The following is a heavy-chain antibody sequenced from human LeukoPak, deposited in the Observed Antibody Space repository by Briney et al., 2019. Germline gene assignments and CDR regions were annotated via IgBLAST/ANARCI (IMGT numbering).Heavy chain of an antibody. D-gene: IGHD2-15*01. Sequence: PSETLSLTCTVSGGSISSSSYYWAWIRQPPGKGLEWIGSIHYSGSTYYNPSLQSRVTISIDTSKNQFSLKLRFVTAADTAVYYCARVRCSGGSCSYYYYYYYMDVWGKGTTVTVSS. V-gene: IGHV4-39*07. CDR3: ARVRCSGGSCSYYYYYYYMDV. CDR2: IHYSGST. J-gene: IGHJ6*03. CDR1: GGSISSSSYY.